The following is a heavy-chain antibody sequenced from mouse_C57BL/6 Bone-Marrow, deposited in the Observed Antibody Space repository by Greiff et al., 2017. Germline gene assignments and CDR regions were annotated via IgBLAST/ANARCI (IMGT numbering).Heavy chain of an antibody. D-gene: IGHD1-1*01. V-gene: IGHV5-17*01. CDR3: ARTGRSNWYFDV. CDR1: GFTFSDYG. CDR2: ISSGSSTI. J-gene: IGHJ1*03. Sequence: EVHLVESGGGLVKPGGSLKLSCAASGFTFSDYGMHWVRQAPEKGLEWVAYISSGSSTIYYADKVQGRFTISRDNAKNTQFLQMTSLRSEDTAMYYSARTGRSNWYFDVWGTETTGTVSS.